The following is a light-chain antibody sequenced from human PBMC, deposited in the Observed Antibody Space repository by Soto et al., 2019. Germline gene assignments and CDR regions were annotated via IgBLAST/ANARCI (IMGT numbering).Light chain of an antibody. CDR3: QQYNNWPFT. J-gene: IGKJ3*01. V-gene: IGKV3-15*01. CDR2: GAS. Sequence: EIVMTQSPATLSVSPGERATLSCRASQSVSSNLAWYQQKPGQAPRHLIYGASTRATGIPARFSGSGSGTEFTLTISSLQSEDFAVYYCQQYNNWPFTFGAGTKVDIK. CDR1: QSVSSN.